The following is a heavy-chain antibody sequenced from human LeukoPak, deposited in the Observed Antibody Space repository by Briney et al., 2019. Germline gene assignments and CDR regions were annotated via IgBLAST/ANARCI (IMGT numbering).Heavy chain of an antibody. D-gene: IGHD4-17*01. V-gene: IGHV1-69*01. CDR3: ARDLGDYVFDY. CDR1: GGTFSSYA. CDR2: IIPIFGTA. J-gene: IGHJ4*02. Sequence: SAKVSCKASGGTFSSYAISWVRQAPGQGLEWMGGIIPIFGTANYARKFQGRVTITADESTSTAYMELSSLRSEDTAVYYCARDLGDYVFDYWGQGTLVTVSS.